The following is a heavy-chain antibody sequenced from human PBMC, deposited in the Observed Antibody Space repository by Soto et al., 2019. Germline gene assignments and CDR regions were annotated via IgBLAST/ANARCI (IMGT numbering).Heavy chain of an antibody. V-gene: IGHV1-2*02. CDR1: GYPVTAYY. J-gene: IGHJ3*02. CDR2: INPATGAA. CDR3: ARGGGVGVAGSAAFDM. Sequence: QLHLVQSGAVVKKPGASVTGSCSASGYPVTAYYMHWVRQAPGRGLEWMGGINPATGAAKYTQTSQGRVTMTRGPSTSTVFMELSGLTPKDTAGFYCARGGGVGVAGSAAFDMWGQGTLVTVSS. D-gene: IGHD3-3*01.